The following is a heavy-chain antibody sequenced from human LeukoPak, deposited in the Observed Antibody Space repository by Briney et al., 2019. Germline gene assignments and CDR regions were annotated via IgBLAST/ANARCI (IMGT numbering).Heavy chain of an antibody. CDR3: ARSSRSWSTFDY. V-gene: IGHV1-69*13. Sequence: SVKVSCKASGGTFSNSAINWVRQAPGQGLEWMGGIIPMFGTAHYAQKFQGRITITADESTSTASMELSSLRSEDTAVYYCARSSRSWSTFDYWGQGTLVTVSS. J-gene: IGHJ4*02. CDR2: IIPMFGTA. D-gene: IGHD6-13*01. CDR1: GGTFSNSA.